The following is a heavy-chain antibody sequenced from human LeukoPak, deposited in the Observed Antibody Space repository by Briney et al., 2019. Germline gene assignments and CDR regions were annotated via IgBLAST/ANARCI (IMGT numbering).Heavy chain of an antibody. J-gene: IGHJ4*02. D-gene: IGHD6-19*01. Sequence: SVKVSCKASGGTFSSYAINWVRQAPGQGLEWMGRIIPILGMVNYAQKFQGRVTITADKSTSTAYMELSSLRSEDTAVYYCATTYSSGYYYFDYWGQGTLVTVSS. V-gene: IGHV1-69*04. CDR2: IIPILGMV. CDR1: GGTFSSYA. CDR3: ATTYSSGYYYFDY.